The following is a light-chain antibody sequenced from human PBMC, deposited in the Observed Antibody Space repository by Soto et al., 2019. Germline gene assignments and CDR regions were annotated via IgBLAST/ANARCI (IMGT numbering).Light chain of an antibody. CDR1: SSDVGSYNL. J-gene: IGLJ1*01. V-gene: IGLV2-23*01. Sequence: QSALTQPASVSRSPGQSITISCTGTSSDVGSYNLVSWYQQHPGKAPKLMIYEGSKRPSGVSNRFSGSKSGNTASLTISGLQAEDEADYYCCSYAGSSTPSYVFGTGTKLTVL. CDR2: EGS. CDR3: CSYAGSSTPSYV.